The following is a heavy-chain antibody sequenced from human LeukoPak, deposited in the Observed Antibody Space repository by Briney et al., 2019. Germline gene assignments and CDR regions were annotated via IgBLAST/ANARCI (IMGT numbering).Heavy chain of an antibody. CDR2: ISWNSSSI. Sequence: PGRSLRLSCAASGFTFDDYAMNWVRQAPGRGLEWVSCISWNSSSISYADSVKGRFTISRDNAKNSLYLQMNSLRAEDPDLYYCAKDILDILSGHRGFDYWGQGTLVTVSS. D-gene: IGHD3-9*01. CDR3: AKDILDILSGHRGFDY. V-gene: IGHV3-9*01. CDR1: GFTFDDYA. J-gene: IGHJ4*02.